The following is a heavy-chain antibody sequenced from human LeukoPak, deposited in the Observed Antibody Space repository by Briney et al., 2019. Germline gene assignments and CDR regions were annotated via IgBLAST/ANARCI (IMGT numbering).Heavy chain of an antibody. Sequence: PGGSLRLSCAASGFTFSVAAMTWVRQAPGKGLEWVSLIGASGESTYYADSVKGRFTISRDNSKNTLSLQMNSLRAEDTALYYCARIYSGRNKGDTFDIWGQGTIVTVSS. J-gene: IGHJ3*02. CDR2: IGASGEST. CDR1: GFTFSVAA. CDR3: ARIYSGRNKGDTFDI. D-gene: IGHD1-26*01. V-gene: IGHV3-23*01.